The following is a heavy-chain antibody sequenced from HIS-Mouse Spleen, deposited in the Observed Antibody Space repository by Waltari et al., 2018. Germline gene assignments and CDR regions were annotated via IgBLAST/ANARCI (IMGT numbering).Heavy chain of an antibody. J-gene: IGHJ4*02. V-gene: IGHV2-70*15. CDR1: GFSLSTSGMS. CDR3: ARIAEGYTSGWYAFDY. Sequence: QVTLRESGPALVKPTQTLTLTCTFSGFSLSTSGMSVSWIRQPPGKALEWLARIDWDDDKYYSTAANTRLTIASETSKNQVVITMTNMDALDTAKYYCARIAEGYTSGWYAFDYWGQGTLVTVSS. CDR2: IDWDDDK. D-gene: IGHD6-19*01.